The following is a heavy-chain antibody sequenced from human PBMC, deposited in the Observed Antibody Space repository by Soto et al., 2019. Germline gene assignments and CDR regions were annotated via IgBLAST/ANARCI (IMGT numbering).Heavy chain of an antibody. CDR1: GYTLTELS. CDR3: ATDYYDSRLDAFDI. D-gene: IGHD3-22*01. V-gene: IGHV1-24*01. J-gene: IGHJ3*02. Sequence: ASVKVSCKVSGYTLTELSMHWVRQAPGKGLEWMGGFDPEDGETIYAQKFQGRVTMTEDTSTDTAYMELSSLRSEDTAVYYCATDYYDSRLDAFDIWGKGTMVTVSS. CDR2: FDPEDGET.